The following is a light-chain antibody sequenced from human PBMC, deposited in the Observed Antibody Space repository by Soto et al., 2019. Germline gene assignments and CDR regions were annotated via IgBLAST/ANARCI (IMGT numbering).Light chain of an antibody. Sequence: LTQPASVSGSPGQSITIFCTGTSSDVGSYNYVSWYQQHPGRAPKLMIYDVSSRPSGVSNRFSGSKSGNTASLTISGLQAEDEADYFCTSYTSSSTYVFGTGTKVTVL. CDR2: DVS. J-gene: IGLJ1*01. V-gene: IGLV2-14*03. CDR3: TSYTSSSTYV. CDR1: SSDVGSYNY.